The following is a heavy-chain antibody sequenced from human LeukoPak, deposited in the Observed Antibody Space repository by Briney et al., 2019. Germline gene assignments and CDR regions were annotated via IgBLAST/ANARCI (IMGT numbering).Heavy chain of an antibody. CDR2: MYYTGSA. CDR3: ARESGYCSGGSCYGQSEFDY. J-gene: IGHJ4*02. V-gene: IGHV4-59*01. CDR1: GGSLSSYY. D-gene: IGHD2-15*01. Sequence: SETLSLTCTVSGGSLSSYYWNWIRQPPGQGLEWIGYMYYTGSANYNPSLRSRVTIAVDTSKNQVSLKLSSVTAADTAVYYCARESGYCSGGSCYGQSEFDYWGQGTLVTVSS.